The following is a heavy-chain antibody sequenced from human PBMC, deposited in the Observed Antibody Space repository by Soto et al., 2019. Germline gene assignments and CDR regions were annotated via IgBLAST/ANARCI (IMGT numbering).Heavy chain of an antibody. CDR1: GFTFNTYG. CDR2: ISYDGINK. J-gene: IGHJ2*01. Sequence: QVQLVESGRGVVQPGRSLGLSCAASGFTFNTYGMHWVRQAPGKGLEWVAAISYDGINKYYVDSVKGRFTISRDNSKNTLYVQMNSLRAEDTALYYCARSPQPTRGIHWYFDLWGRGILVTVSS. D-gene: IGHD1-26*01. CDR3: ARSPQPTRGIHWYFDL. V-gene: IGHV3-30*03.